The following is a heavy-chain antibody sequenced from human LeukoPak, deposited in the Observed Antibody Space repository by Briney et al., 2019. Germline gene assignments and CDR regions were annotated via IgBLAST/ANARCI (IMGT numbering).Heavy chain of an antibody. CDR2: MLYSGST. V-gene: IGHV4-39*01. CDR1: GGSISSGSYY. J-gene: IGHJ4*02. Sequence: SETLSPTCTVSGGSISSGSYYWGWIRQPPGKGLEWIGSMLYSGSTYYKPSLKSRVTMSVDTSKNQFSLKLSSVTAADTAVYYCAHYYDSRGYYLGYWGQGTLVTVSS. CDR3: AHYYDSRGYYLGY. D-gene: IGHD3-22*01.